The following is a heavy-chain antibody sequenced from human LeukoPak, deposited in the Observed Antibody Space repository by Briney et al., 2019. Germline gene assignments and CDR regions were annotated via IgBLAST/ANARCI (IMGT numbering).Heavy chain of an antibody. V-gene: IGHV4-34*01. D-gene: IGHD2-2*01. CDR2: INHSGST. CDR1: GGSFSGYY. J-gene: IGHJ6*02. CDR3: ARGIVVVPAARGHMDV. Sequence: KSSETLSLTCAVYGGSFSGYYWSWIRQPPGKGLEWIGEINHSGSTNYNPSLKSRVTISVDTSKNQFSLKLSSVTAADTAVYYCARGIVVVPAARGHMDVWGQGTTVTVSS.